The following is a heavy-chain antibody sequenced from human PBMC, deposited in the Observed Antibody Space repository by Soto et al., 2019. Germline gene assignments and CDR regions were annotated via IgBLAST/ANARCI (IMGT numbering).Heavy chain of an antibody. CDR3: AKDVESIYWYSDL. D-gene: IGHD1-1*01. CDR1: GLTVTSHA. V-gene: IGHV3-23*01. J-gene: IGHJ2*01. CDR2: TSGSGSNT. Sequence: PGGSLRLSCEASGLTVTSHAMSWVRQAPGKGLEWVSGTSGSGSNTYYADSVKGRFTISKDNSRNTLFLQMNSLRAEDTAVYYCAKDVESIYWYSDLWGRGTLVTVSS.